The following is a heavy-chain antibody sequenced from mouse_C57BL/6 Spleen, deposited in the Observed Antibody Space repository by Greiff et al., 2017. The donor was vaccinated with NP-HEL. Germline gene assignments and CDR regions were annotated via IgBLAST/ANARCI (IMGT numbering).Heavy chain of an antibody. CDR3: ARWANYRDWYFDV. D-gene: IGHD2-1*01. CDR2: INPGSGGT. J-gene: IGHJ1*03. CDR1: GYAFTNYL. V-gene: IGHV1-54*01. Sequence: VQLQQSGAELVRPGTSVKVSCKASGYAFTNYLIEWVKQRPGQGLEWIGVINPGSGGTNYNEKFKGKATLTADKSSSTAYMQLSSLTSEDSAVYVCARWANYRDWYFDVWGTGTTVTVSS.